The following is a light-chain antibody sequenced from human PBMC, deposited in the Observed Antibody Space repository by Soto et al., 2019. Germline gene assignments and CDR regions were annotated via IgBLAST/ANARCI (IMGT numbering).Light chain of an antibody. Sequence: QSALTQPASVSGSPGQSITISCTGTTSDVGGYNYVSCYQQHPGKAPKLMIYEVSNRPSGVSNRFSGSKSGNSASLTISGLQAEDEADYYCSSYTSSSIARAFGTGTKLTVL. CDR3: SSYTSSSIARA. V-gene: IGLV2-14*01. J-gene: IGLJ1*01. CDR2: EVS. CDR1: TSDVGGYNY.